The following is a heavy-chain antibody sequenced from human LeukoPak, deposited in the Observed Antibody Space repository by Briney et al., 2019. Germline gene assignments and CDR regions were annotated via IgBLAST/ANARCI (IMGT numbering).Heavy chain of an antibody. V-gene: IGHV4-39*07. Sequence: SETLSLTCYVSGASISNRNYYWGWVRQPPGKGLEWIGSTYYSGSTYYNPSLKSRGNISVDTSKNQFSLTLSSVTAADTAIYYCARVGIYSDTSGYYWPHWFDPWGQGTLVTVSS. CDR2: TYYSGST. CDR3: ARVGIYSDTSGYYWPHWFDP. J-gene: IGHJ5*02. CDR1: GASISNRNYY. D-gene: IGHD3-22*01.